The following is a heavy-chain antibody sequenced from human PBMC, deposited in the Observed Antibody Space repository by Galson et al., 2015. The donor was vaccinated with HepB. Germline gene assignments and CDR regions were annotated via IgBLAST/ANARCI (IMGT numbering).Heavy chain of an antibody. J-gene: IGHJ4*02. D-gene: IGHD1-26*01. V-gene: IGHV3-30*18. Sequence: SLRLSCAASGFTFSSYGMHWVRQAPGKGLEWVAVISYDGSNKYYADSVKGRFTISRDNSRNTLYLQMNSLRAEDTAVYYCAKDRGGVGATYYFDYWGQGTLVTVSS. CDR1: GFTFSSYG. CDR2: ISYDGSNK. CDR3: AKDRGGVGATYYFDY.